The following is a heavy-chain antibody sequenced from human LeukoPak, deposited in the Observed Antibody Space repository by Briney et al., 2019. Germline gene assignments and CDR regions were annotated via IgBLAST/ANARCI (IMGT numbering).Heavy chain of an antibody. CDR2: IYTSGSA. CDR3: ARGHSGSFYYYYYYMDV. D-gene: IGHD1-26*01. CDR1: GGSLSSGSYY. V-gene: IGHV4-61*02. Sequence: SQTLSLTCTVSGGSLSSGSYYWSWIRQPAGKGLEWIGRIYTSGSANYNPSLKSRVTISVDTSRNQFSLKLSSVTAADTAVYYCARGHSGSFYYYYYYMDVWGKGTTVTIPS. J-gene: IGHJ6*03.